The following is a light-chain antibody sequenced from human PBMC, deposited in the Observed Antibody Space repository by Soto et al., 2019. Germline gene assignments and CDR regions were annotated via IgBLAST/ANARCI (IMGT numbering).Light chain of an antibody. V-gene: IGLV1-40*01. CDR3: QSYDSSLSGVV. J-gene: IGLJ2*01. CDR1: SSSIGAGFG. Sequence: QSVLTQPPSVSGAPGQRVTISCTGSSSSIGAGFGVHWYQQLPGTAPKLLIYVNSNRPSGVPDRFSGSKSGTSASLAITGLQAEDEADYYCQSYDSSLSGVVFGGGTKVTVL. CDR2: VNS.